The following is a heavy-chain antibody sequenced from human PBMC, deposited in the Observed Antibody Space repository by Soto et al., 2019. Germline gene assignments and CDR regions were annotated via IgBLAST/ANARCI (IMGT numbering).Heavy chain of an antibody. Sequence: GESLKISCQVSGYTFTDYWIGWVRQMPGKGLEWMAIICPGDSKIRYSPSFEGQVTISADKSISTAYLQWSSLKASDTAMYYCVRMGFSGGGYLPYYYYGMDIWGQGTTVTVSS. V-gene: IGHV5-51*01. CDR2: ICPGDSKI. CDR3: VRMGFSGGGYLPYYYYGMDI. D-gene: IGHD5-12*01. J-gene: IGHJ6*02. CDR1: GYTFTDYW.